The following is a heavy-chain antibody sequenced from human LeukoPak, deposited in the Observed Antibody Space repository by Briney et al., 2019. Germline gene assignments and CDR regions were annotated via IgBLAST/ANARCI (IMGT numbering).Heavy chain of an antibody. Sequence: GGSLRLSCAASGFIFDDYAMHWVRQAPGKGLEWVSLISWDGGGTYYADSVKGRFSVSRGNSKTSLYLEMNGLRAEDSALYYCAKARSHYDSAGFFPPDYWGPGTLVTVSS. J-gene: IGHJ4*02. CDR2: ISWDGGGT. D-gene: IGHD3-22*01. CDR3: AKARSHYDSAGFFPPDY. CDR1: GFIFDDYA. V-gene: IGHV3-43D*03.